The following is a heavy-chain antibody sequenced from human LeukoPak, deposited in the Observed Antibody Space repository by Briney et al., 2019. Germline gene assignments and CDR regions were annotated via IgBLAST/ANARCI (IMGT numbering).Heavy chain of an antibody. Sequence: SQTLSLTYAGSAGSISSDGYSWSWIRQPPGKGLEWIGYIYHSGSTYYNPSLKSRVTISVDRSKNQFSLKLSSVTAADTAVYYCARDGYDYGMDVWGQGTTVTVSS. CDR1: AGSISSDGYS. CDR2: IYHSGST. CDR3: ARDGYDYGMDV. J-gene: IGHJ6*02. V-gene: IGHV4-30-2*01.